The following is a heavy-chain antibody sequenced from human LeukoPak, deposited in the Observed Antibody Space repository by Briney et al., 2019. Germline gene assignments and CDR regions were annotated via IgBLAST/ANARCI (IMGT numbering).Heavy chain of an antibody. D-gene: IGHD3-10*01. CDR2: IYTSGTT. CDR3: ARDRGSGIDY. Sequence: SEPLTLTCTVSGGSISSYFWSWIRQPTGKGLEWVGRIYTSGTTSYNASLKSRVTMSVDTSKNQFSLMLSSVTAAETAVYYCARDRGSGIDYWGQGTLVTVSS. CDR1: GGSISSYF. V-gene: IGHV4-4*07. J-gene: IGHJ4*02.